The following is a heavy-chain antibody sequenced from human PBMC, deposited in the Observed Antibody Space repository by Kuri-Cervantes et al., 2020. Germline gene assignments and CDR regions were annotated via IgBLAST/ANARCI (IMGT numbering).Heavy chain of an antibody. V-gene: IGHV5-51*01. CDR3: ARGRTYYDYVWGSYRYHYFDY. CDR2: IYPGDSHT. J-gene: IGHJ4*02. Sequence: KVSCKGSGYSFTSYWIGWVRQMPGKGLEWMGIIYPGDSHTRYSPSFQGQVTISADKSISTAYLQWSSLKASDTAMYYCARGRTYYDYVWGSYRYHYFDYWGQGTLVTVSS. CDR1: GYSFTSYW. D-gene: IGHD3-16*02.